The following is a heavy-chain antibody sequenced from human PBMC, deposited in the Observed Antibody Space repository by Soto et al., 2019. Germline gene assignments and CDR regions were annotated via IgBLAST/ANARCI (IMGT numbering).Heavy chain of an antibody. J-gene: IGHJ4*02. CDR2: VSTQNGDT. CDR3: AREYCSSTSCYVGDF. Sequence: QVQLVQSGAEVKKPGASVKVSCKASGYSLTSYGISWVRQAPGQGLEWMGWVSTQNGDTKYAQNVQDRVTMTTDTSTSTAYMELRSLRSDDTAVYYCAREYCSSTSCYVGDFWGQGTLVTVSS. D-gene: IGHD2-2*01. V-gene: IGHV1-18*01. CDR1: GYSLTSYG.